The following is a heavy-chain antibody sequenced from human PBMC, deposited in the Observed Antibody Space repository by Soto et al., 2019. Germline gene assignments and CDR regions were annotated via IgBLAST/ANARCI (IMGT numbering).Heavy chain of an antibody. J-gene: IGHJ4*02. CDR2: IIPISGAA. V-gene: IGHV1-69*06. CDR1: GGTFSNYV. CDR3: AREHSYYDSSGYYYFDY. D-gene: IGHD3-22*01. Sequence: SVKVSCKASGGTFSNYVVNWVRQAPGQGLEWMGRIIPISGAANYAQKFQGRVTITADKSTSTSYMELSSLRSEDTAVYYCAREHSYYDSSGYYYFDYWGQGTLVTVSS.